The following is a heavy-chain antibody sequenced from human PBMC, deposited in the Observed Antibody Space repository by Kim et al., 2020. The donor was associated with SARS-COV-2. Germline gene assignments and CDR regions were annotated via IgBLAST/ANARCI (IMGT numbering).Heavy chain of an antibody. Sequence: GGSLRLSCEASGFTVTETYMNWVRQAPGKGLEWVSLIFGDDNTYYTESVKGRFTISRDTSKNTLHLQMNSLRPEDTAVYFCAREDSYDVFSGYRPTYYHGKDVWGQGTTVAVSS. V-gene: IGHV3-66*02. CDR2: IFGDDNT. J-gene: IGHJ6*02. CDR3: AREDSYDVFSGYRPTYYHGKDV. CDR1: GFTVTETY. D-gene: IGHD3-3*01.